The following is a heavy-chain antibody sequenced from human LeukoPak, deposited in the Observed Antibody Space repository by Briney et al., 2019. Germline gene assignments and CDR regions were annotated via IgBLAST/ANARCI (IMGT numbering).Heavy chain of an antibody. Sequence: ASETLSLTCTVSGGSINTYYWSWIRQPPGKGLEWIGYMYNSVSTNYNPSLKSRVTISVDTSKNQFSLKLSSVTAADTAVYYCASGGAAAGTMDVWGQGTTVTVSS. CDR2: MYNSVST. J-gene: IGHJ6*02. D-gene: IGHD6-13*01. CDR1: GGSINTYY. CDR3: ASGGAAAGTMDV. V-gene: IGHV4-4*08.